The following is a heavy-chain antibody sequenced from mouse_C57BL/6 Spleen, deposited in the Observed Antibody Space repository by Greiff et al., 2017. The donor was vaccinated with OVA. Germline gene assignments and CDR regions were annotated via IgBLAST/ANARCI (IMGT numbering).Heavy chain of an antibody. Sequence: VQLQQSGPELVKPGASVKISCKASGYAFSSSWMHWVKQRPGKGLEWIGRIYPGDGDTNYNGKFKGKATLTADKSSSTAYMQLSSLTSEYAAVYVCARRAPSSYWYFDGWGTVTTVTAAS. CDR3: ARRAPSSYWYFDG. V-gene: IGHV1-82*01. J-gene: IGHJ1*03. CDR2: IYPGDGDT. D-gene: IGHD3-1*01. CDR1: GYAFSSSW.